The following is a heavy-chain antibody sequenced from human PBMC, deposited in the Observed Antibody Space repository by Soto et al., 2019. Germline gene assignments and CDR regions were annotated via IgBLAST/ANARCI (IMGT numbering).Heavy chain of an antibody. CDR3: ARVVWDYYGDKRGNWFSP. CDR2: ISAYNGNT. V-gene: IGHV1-18*01. Sequence: GASVKVSCKASGYTFTSYGISWVRQAPGQGLEWMGWISAYNGNTNYAQKLQGRVTMTTDTSTSTAYMELRSLRSDDTAVYYCARVVWDYYGDKRGNWFSPWGRGTLVPVS. J-gene: IGHJ5*02. D-gene: IGHD4-17*01. CDR1: GYTFTSYG.